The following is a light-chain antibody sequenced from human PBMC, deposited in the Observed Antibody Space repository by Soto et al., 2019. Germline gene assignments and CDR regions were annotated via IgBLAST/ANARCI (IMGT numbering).Light chain of an antibody. CDR3: GSYASGGAYV. J-gene: IGLJ1*01. CDR2: DVI. CDR1: SSDVGGYNA. Sequence: QSALTQPASVSGSPGQSITISCTGTSSDVGGYNAVSWYQQHPGKAPKLMIYDVINRPSGASDRFSGSKSGNTASLTISGLQAEDEADYYCGSYASGGAYVFGTGTKVTVL. V-gene: IGLV2-14*01.